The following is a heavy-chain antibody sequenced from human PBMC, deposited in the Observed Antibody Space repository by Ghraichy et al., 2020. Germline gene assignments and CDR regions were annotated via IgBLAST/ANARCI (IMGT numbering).Heavy chain of an antibody. CDR1: GFTFSSYW. CDR2: IKQDGSEK. J-gene: IGHJ4*02. D-gene: IGHD6-19*01. Sequence: GGSLRLSCAASGFTFSSYWMSWVRQAPGKGLEWVANIKQDGSEKYYVDSVQGRFTISRDNAKNSLYLQMNSLRAEDPAVYYCARRSIAVAGTGYYFDYWGQGTLVTVSS. V-gene: IGHV3-7*01. CDR3: ARRSIAVAGTGYYFDY.